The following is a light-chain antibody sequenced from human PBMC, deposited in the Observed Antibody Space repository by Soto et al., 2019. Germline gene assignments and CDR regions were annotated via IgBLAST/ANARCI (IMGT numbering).Light chain of an antibody. J-gene: IGLJ2*01. Sequence: QSVLTQPPSASGTPGQSVTISCSGSSSNIGSNAGSWYQQIPGAAPKLLMYSNNQRPSGVPDRFSGYKSGTSASLAISGLPSEDETDYYCAAWDDSLDGLVFGRGTKVTVL. CDR2: SNN. V-gene: IGLV1-44*01. CDR3: AAWDDSLDGLV. CDR1: SSNIGSNA.